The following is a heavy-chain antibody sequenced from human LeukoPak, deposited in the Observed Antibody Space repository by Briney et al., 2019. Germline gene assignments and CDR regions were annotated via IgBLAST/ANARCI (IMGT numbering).Heavy chain of an antibody. CDR3: ARDQSDDYSIWYYFDY. J-gene: IGHJ4*02. D-gene: IGHD4-11*01. CDR1: GFTFSSYG. CDR2: IWYDGSNK. Sequence: GRSLRLSCAASGFTFSSYGMHWVRQAPGKGLEWVAVIWYDGSNKYYADSVKGRFTISRDNSKNTLYLQVNSLRAEDTAVYYCARDQSDDYSIWYYFDYWGQGTLVTVSS. V-gene: IGHV3-33*01.